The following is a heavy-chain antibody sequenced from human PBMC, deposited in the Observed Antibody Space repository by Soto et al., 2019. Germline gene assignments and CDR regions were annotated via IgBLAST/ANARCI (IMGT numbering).Heavy chain of an antibody. CDR1: GGSISSDDYY. D-gene: IGHD5-12*01. CDR3: ARAIVVTIGGMDV. Sequence: PSETLSLTCTVSGGSISSDDYYWSWVRQPPGKGLEWIGYIYYSGSTFFNPSLKSRVTISKDTSRNQFSLRLNSVTAADTAVYYCARAIVVTIGGMDVWGQGTTVTVSS. J-gene: IGHJ6*02. V-gene: IGHV4-30-4*01. CDR2: IYYSGST.